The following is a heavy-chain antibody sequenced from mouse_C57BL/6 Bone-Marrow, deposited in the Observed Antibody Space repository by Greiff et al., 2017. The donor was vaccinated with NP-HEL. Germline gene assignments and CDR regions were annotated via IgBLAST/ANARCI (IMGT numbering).Heavy chain of an antibody. CDR3: ARKNRLDY. V-gene: IGHV1-42*01. CDR2: INPSTGGT. CDR1: GYSFTGYY. J-gene: IGHJ4*01. Sequence: VQLQQSGPELVKPGASVKISCKASGYSFTGYYMNWVKQSPEKSLEWIGEINPSTGGTTYNQKFKAKATLTVDKSSSTAYMQLKSLTSEDSAVYYCARKNRLDYWGQGTSVTVSS.